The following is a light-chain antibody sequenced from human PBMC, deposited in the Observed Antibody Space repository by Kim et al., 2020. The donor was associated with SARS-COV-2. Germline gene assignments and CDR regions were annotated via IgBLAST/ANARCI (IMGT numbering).Light chain of an antibody. CDR2: INN. Sequence: QRVTISCSESPSNIGTSTLNWYPRLPGMSPNLLIFINNQLPSGVPYRISGSKSGTSASLALSGLQSEDEADYYCATWDDSLNGVVFGGGTQLTVL. J-gene: IGLJ2*01. CDR1: PSNIGTST. V-gene: IGLV1-44*01. CDR3: ATWDDSLNGVV.